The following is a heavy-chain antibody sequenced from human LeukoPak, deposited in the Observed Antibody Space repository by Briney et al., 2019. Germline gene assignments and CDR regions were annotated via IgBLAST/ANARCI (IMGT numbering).Heavy chain of an antibody. CDR1: GYTFTGYY. CDR3: ARDVADDYGDYGGIDY. CDR2: INPNSGGT. D-gene: IGHD4-17*01. V-gene: IGHV1-2*02. Sequence: ASVKVSCKASGYTFTGYYMHWVRQAPGQGLEWMGWINPNSGGTNYAQKFQGRVTMTRDTPISTAYMELSRLRSDDTAVYYCARDVADDYGDYGGIDYWGQGTLVTVSS. J-gene: IGHJ4*02.